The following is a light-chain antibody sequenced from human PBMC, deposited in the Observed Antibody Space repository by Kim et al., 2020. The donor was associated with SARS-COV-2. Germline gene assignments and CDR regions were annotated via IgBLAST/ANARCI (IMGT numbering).Light chain of an antibody. Sequence: CPGQTVSITCSGDNLGDKFVSWYQQKPGQTPLLVISQDDRRPSGIPERFSGSNSGNTATLTISGTQAMDEADYYCQAWDSNTYVVFGGGTQLTVL. CDR1: NLGDKF. CDR2: QDD. CDR3: QAWDSNTYVV. V-gene: IGLV3-1*01. J-gene: IGLJ2*01.